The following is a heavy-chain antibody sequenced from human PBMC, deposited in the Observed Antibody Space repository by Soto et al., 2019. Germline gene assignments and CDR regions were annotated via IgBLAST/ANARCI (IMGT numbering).Heavy chain of an antibody. CDR1: GFIFSEYA. Sequence: EVQLLESGGDMVQPGGSLRLSCAASGFIFSEYAVSWVRQAPVKGLEWVSYISYNGVNTYYADSVKGRFTISRDNSKNTFYLRMNSLRVDDTAVYYCAKGVGSTRRTLDSWGQGTLVTVSS. CDR3: AKGVGSTRRTLDS. J-gene: IGHJ4*02. V-gene: IGHV3-23*01. CDR2: ISYNGVNT. D-gene: IGHD2-2*01.